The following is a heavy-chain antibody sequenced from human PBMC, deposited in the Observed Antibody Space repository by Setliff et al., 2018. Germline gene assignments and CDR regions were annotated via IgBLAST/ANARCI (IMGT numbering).Heavy chain of an antibody. J-gene: IGHJ6*03. D-gene: IGHD3-10*01. CDR2: IFYSDTA. CDR1: GGSIGPHY. Sequence: SETLSLTCTVSGGSIGPHYWSWIRQAPGKGLEWIGHIFYSDTAKYNPSLESRAAISVVSSKNQFSLKLRSVTAADTAVYYCARDRSTVIRGVTSFFYYYMDVWGGGTTVTVS. CDR3: ARDRSTVIRGVTSFFYYYMDV. V-gene: IGHV4-59*11.